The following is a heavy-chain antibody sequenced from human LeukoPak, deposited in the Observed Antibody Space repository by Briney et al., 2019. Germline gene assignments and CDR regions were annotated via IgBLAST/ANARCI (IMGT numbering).Heavy chain of an antibody. CDR1: GYTFTSYA. Sequence: ASVKVSCKASGYTFTSYAMHWVRQAPGQRLERMGWINAGNGNTKYSQKFQGRVTITRDTSASTAYMELSSLRSEDTAVYYCARRINSYAFDIWGQGTMVTVSS. CDR2: INAGNGNT. D-gene: IGHD4-23*01. J-gene: IGHJ3*02. V-gene: IGHV1-3*01. CDR3: ARRINSYAFDI.